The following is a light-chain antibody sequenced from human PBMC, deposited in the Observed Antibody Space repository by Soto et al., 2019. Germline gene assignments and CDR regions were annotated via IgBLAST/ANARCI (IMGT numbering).Light chain of an antibody. J-gene: IGKJ3*01. Sequence: ETVLTQSPGTLSLSPGERATLSCRASQSVSTNLAWYQQKPGEAPRLLIYGASTRATGIPARFSGSGSGTEFTLTISRLEPEDFAVYYCQQYGSSPPVTFGPGTKVDIK. CDR3: QQYGSSPPVT. V-gene: IGKV3-20*01. CDR2: GAS. CDR1: QSVSTN.